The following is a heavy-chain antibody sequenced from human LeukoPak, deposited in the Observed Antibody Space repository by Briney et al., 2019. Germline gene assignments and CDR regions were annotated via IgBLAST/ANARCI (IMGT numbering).Heavy chain of an antibody. V-gene: IGHV3-48*04. D-gene: IGHD3-16*01. CDR1: GFTFSSYA. Sequence: GGSLRLSCAASGFTFSSYAMNWVRQAPGKGLEWVSYISSSWTIYYADSVKGRFTISRDNAENSLHLQMNSLRAEDAAVYYCARVPYYMDVWGKGTTVTVSS. CDR2: ISSSWTI. J-gene: IGHJ6*03. CDR3: ARVPYYMDV.